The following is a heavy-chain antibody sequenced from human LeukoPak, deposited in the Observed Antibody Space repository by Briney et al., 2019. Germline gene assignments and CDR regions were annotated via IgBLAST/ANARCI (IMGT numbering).Heavy chain of an antibody. CDR2: ISSSGSTI. CDR3: ARDDYHDSSGRAGQ. D-gene: IGHD3-22*01. Sequence: GGSLRLSCAASGFTFSSYAMSWVRQAPGKGLEWVSYISSSGSTIYYADSVKGRFTISRDNAKNSLYLQMNSLRAEDTAVYYCARDDYHDSSGRAGQWGQGTLVTVSS. J-gene: IGHJ4*02. V-gene: IGHV3-48*03. CDR1: GFTFSSYA.